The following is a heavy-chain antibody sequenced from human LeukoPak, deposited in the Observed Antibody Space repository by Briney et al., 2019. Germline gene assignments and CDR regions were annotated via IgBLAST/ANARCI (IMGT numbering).Heavy chain of an antibody. CDR1: GGSFSGYY. D-gene: IGHD6-13*01. CDR3: AGAIAAAGTDIAH. Sequence: SETLSLTCAVYGGSFSGYYWSWIRQPPGKGLGWIGEINHSGSTNYNPSLKSRVTISVDTSKNQFSLKLSSVTAADTAVYYCAGAIAAAGTDIAHWGQGTLVTVSS. J-gene: IGHJ4*02. CDR2: INHSGST. V-gene: IGHV4-34*01.